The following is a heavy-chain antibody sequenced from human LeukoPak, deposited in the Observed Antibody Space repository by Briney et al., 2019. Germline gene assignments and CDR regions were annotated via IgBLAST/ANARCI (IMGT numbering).Heavy chain of an antibody. V-gene: IGHV3-7*01. CDR3: ARSVFWSGYYFDY. CDR1: GFTFSSYW. J-gene: IGHJ4*02. Sequence: GGSLILSCAASGFTFSSYWMSWVRQAPGKGLEWVANIKQDGSEKYYVDSVKGRFTISRDNAKNSLYLQMNSLRAEDTAVYYCARSVFWSGYYFDYWGQGTLVTVSS. CDR2: IKQDGSEK. D-gene: IGHD3-3*01.